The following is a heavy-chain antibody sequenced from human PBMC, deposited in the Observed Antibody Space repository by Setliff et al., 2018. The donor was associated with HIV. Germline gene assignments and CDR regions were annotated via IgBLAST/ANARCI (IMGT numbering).Heavy chain of an antibody. D-gene: IGHD3-22*01. Sequence: ASVKVSCKASGYTFTSYGISWVRQAPGQGLEWMGWISAYNGNTNYAQKLQGRVTITTDESTSTAYMELSSLRSEDTAVYYCARGGVYYYDSSGWSMDYWGQGTLVTVSS. J-gene: IGHJ4*02. CDR2: ISAYNGNT. CDR1: GYTFTSYG. CDR3: ARGGVYYYDSSGWSMDY. V-gene: IGHV1-18*01.